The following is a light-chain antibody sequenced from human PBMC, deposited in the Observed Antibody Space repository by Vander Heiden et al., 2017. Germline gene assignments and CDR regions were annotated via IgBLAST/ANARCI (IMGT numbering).Light chain of an antibody. J-gene: IGKJ4*02. CDR3: QQYYIDPLT. CDR1: QSASDISNNNNY. CDR2: WAS. Sequence: DIVMTQSSDSLAASVGERTTINCKSSQSASDISNNNNYLAWYQQKPGQPPKLLIYWASTRQSGVPDRFSGSGSGTDFTLTISSLQPDDVAVYYCQQYYIDPLTFGGGTRVEIK. V-gene: IGKV4-1*01.